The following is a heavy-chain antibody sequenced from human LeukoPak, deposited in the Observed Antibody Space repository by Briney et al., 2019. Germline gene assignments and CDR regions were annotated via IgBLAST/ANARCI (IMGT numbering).Heavy chain of an antibody. CDR3: ARGETSSSWSTFDY. V-gene: IGHV3-9*01. CDR2: ISWNSGSI. J-gene: IGHJ4*02. Sequence: PGRSLRLSCAASGFNFNDYAMHWVRQAPGKGLEWVSGISWNSGSIGYADSVKGRFTVSRDNAKDSVYLQMNSLRDEDTALYSCARGETSSSWSTFDYWGQGTLATVSS. CDR1: GFNFNDYA. D-gene: IGHD6-13*01.